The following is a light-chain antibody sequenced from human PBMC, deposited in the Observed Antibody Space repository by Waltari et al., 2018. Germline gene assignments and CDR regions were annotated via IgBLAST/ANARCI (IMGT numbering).Light chain of an antibody. J-gene: IGLJ3*02. Sequence: YHQHPGKAPQLMVYDVSERPSGVSNHFSGSKSGNTASLTISGLQAEDEADYYCSSYTSSNTWVFCGGTYLTVL. V-gene: IGLV2-14*01. CDR3: SSYTSSNTWV. CDR2: DVS.